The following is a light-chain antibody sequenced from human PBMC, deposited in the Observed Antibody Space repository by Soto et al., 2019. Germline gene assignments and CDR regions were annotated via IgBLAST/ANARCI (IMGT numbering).Light chain of an antibody. Sequence: DIQMTQSPSSLSASVGDRVTIACRASQSIRSYLNWYQQKAGKAPELLIYAASSLHSGVPSRFSGSGSGTDFTLTISSLQPEDFATYFCQQSYSNPDNFGPGTKVDIK. J-gene: IGKJ3*01. CDR2: AAS. CDR1: QSIRSY. CDR3: QQSYSNPDN. V-gene: IGKV1-39*01.